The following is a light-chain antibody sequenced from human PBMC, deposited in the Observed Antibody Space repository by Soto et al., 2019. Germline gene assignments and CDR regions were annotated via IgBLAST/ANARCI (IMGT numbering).Light chain of an antibody. Sequence: EIVLTQSPAKLSLSPGERATLSCRASQTVSSYLLWYQQKRGQAPRLLIYDASKRATGIPARFSGSGSGTDFTLSISSLEPEDFAVYYCQHRMNWPLTFGQWTRLEIK. CDR3: QHRMNWPLT. CDR2: DAS. J-gene: IGKJ5*01. CDR1: QTVSSY. V-gene: IGKV3-11*01.